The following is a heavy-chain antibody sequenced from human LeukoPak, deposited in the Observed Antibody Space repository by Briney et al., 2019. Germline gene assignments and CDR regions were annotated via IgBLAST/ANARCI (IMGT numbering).Heavy chain of an antibody. D-gene: IGHD5-18*01. CDR1: RYTFTNYN. Sequence: ASVKVSCKASRYTFTNYNIHWVGQATGQGLDWMGIINPSGGSTSYAQKFQGRVTMTRDTSTSTVYMELSSLRSEDTAVYYCARYIYGYLHYWGQGTLVTVCS. CDR3: ARYIYGYLHY. V-gene: IGHV1-46*01. CDR2: INPSGGST. J-gene: IGHJ4*02.